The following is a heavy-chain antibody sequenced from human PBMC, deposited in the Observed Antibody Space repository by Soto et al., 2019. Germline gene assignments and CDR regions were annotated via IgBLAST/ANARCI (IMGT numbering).Heavy chain of an antibody. J-gene: IGHJ1*01. CDR3: ARWGTPGVLDV. V-gene: IGHV3-30*19. D-gene: IGHD3-16*01. CDR1: GFTFRSYV. CDR2: TSYDGSNK. Sequence: QVQLVESGGGVVQPGTSLRLSCVGSGFTFRSYVIHWVRQAPGKGLEWVALTSYDGSNKDYGDSVKGRFTISRDNSRNTVDLQMDSLRREDTASYYWARWGTPGVLDVWSQGTLVSVPS.